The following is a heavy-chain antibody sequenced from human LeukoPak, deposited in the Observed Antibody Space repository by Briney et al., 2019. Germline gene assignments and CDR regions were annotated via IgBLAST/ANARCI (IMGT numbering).Heavy chain of an antibody. J-gene: IGHJ4*02. CDR2: IWYDGSNK. V-gene: IGHV3-33*01. CDR1: GFTFSSYG. Sequence: GESLRLSCAASGFTFSSYGMHWVRQAPGKGLEWVAVIWYDGSNKYYADSVKGRFTISRDNAKNSLYLQMNSLRAEDTAVYYCARGPGDLVDYWGQGTLVTVSS. D-gene: IGHD3-10*01. CDR3: ARGPGDLVDY.